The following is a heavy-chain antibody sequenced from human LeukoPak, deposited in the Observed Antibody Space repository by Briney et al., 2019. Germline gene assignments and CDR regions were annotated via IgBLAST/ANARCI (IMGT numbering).Heavy chain of an antibody. CDR3: ARVGAKLTGVGWFFDL. Sequence: SQTLSLTCAVSGGSISSGGYSWSWIRQPPGKGLEWIGYIYHSGSTYYNPSLKSRVTVSVDTSKNQFSLNLRSVTAADTAVYYCARVGAKLTGVGWFFDLWGRGTLVTVSS. CDR1: GGSISSGGYS. J-gene: IGHJ2*01. CDR2: IYHSGST. V-gene: IGHV4-30-2*01. D-gene: IGHD3-9*01.